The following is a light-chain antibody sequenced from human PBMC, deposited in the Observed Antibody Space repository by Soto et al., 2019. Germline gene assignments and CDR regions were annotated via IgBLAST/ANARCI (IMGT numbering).Light chain of an antibody. CDR1: QSISTE. CDR3: QQGHNWPLT. Sequence: EIVMTQSPATLSVSPGERATLSCRASQSISTELAWYQQKPGQPPRLLIYSASTRATGVPARFTGSGSGSEFTLTISGLQSEDFAVYDCQQGHNWPLTFGQGTSLDI. V-gene: IGKV3-15*01. J-gene: IGKJ2*01. CDR2: SAS.